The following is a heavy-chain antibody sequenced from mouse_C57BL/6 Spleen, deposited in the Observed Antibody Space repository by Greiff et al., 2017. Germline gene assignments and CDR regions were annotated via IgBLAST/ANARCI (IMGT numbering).Heavy chain of an antibody. J-gene: IGHJ2*01. D-gene: IGHD2-4*01. CDR3: ARNDDYDGVDY. V-gene: IGHV1-52*01. Sequence: QVQLQQPGAELVRPGSSVKLSCKASGYTFTSYWMHWVKQRPIQGLEWIGNIDPSDSETHYNQKFKDKATLTVDKSSSTAYMQLSSLTSEDSAVYYCARNDDYDGVDYWGQGTTLTVSS. CDR2: IDPSDSET. CDR1: GYTFTSYW.